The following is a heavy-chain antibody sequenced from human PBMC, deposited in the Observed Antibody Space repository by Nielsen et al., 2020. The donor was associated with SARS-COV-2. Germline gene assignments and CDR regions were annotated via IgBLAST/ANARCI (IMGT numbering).Heavy chain of an antibody. V-gene: IGHV3-11*04. CDR2: ISGSGYAI. CDR1: GFTFDDYA. Sequence: GGSLRLSCAASGFTFDDYAMHWVRQVPGKGLEWVSYISGSGYAIYYADSVEGRFTISRDNTKNSVYLQMNSLRAEDTAVYYCARDPDARYYFDYWGQGTLVTVSS. CDR3: ARDPDARYYFDY. D-gene: IGHD2-2*01. J-gene: IGHJ4*02.